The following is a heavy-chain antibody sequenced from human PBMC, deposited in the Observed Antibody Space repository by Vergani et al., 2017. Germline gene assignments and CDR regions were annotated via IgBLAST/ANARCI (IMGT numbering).Heavy chain of an antibody. J-gene: IGHJ3*02. CDR1: GFTFSSYW. CDR3: AKSTSYSGLNKGSFAFDI. CDR2: ISGSGGST. V-gene: IGHV3-23*04. Sequence: EVQLVESGGGLVQPGGSLRLSCAASGFTFSSYWMHWVRQAPGKGLEWVSAISGSGGSTYYADSVKGRFTISRDNSKNTLYLQMNSLRAEDTAVYYCAKSTSYSGLNKGSFAFDIWGQGTMVTVSS. D-gene: IGHD5-12*01.